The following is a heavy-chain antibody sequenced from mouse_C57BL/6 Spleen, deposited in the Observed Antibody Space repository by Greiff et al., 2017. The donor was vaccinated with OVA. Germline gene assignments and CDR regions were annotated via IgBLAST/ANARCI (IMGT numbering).Heavy chain of an antibody. Sequence: QVQLQQSGPELAKPGASVKISCKASGYAFSSSWMSWVKQRPGKGLVWIGRIYPGDGDTNYNGKFKGKATLTADKSSSTAYMELSSLTSEDSAVGFCACREGDWYFDVWGTGTTVTVSS. J-gene: IGHJ1*03. V-gene: IGHV1-82*01. CDR2: IYPGDGDT. CDR3: ACREGDWYFDV. CDR1: GYAFSSSW. D-gene: IGHD3-1*01.